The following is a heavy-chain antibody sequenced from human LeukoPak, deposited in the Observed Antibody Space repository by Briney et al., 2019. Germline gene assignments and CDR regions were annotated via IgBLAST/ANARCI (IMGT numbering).Heavy chain of an antibody. CDR2: ISSGSSYI. CDR1: GFTFSTYG. J-gene: IGHJ6*03. CDR3: ASHIGDYYYYYYMDV. D-gene: IGHD2-21*01. V-gene: IGHV3-21*01. Sequence: GGPLRLSCVASGFTFSTYGMSWVRQAPGKGLEWVSSISSGSSYIYYADSVKGRFTISRDDARNSLYLQMNSLRAEDTAVYYCASHIGDYYYYYYMDVWGKGTTVTVSS.